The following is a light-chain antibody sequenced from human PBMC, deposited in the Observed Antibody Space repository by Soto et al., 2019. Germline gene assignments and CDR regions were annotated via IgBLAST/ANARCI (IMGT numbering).Light chain of an antibody. CDR3: NSYPSSSGLYV. CDR1: SRDIGAYKY. V-gene: IGLV2-14*01. CDR2: EVS. Sequence: QSALTQPSSVSGSPGQSSTSSCTGTSRDIGAYKYVSWYQQHPGKAPKLILYEVSNRPSGVSNRFSGFKYGNTASLTITGLQAEDEADYYCNSYPSSSGLYVFGTGTKGTVL. J-gene: IGLJ1*01.